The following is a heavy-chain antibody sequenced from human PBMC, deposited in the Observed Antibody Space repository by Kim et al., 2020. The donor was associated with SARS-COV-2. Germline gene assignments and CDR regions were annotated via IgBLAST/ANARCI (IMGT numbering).Heavy chain of an antibody. V-gene: IGHV3-33*06. CDR3: AKSGSESYTGDY. J-gene: IGHJ4*02. CDR1: GFAFSNYG. D-gene: IGHD1-26*01. CDR2: IWYDGSKK. Sequence: GGSLRLSCAASGFAFSNYGMQWVRQAPGKGLEWVALIWYDGSKKYYKDSVKGRFTVSRDNSQSTLYLQMNSLRAEDTAVYYCAKSGSESYTGDYWGQGTLVTVSS.